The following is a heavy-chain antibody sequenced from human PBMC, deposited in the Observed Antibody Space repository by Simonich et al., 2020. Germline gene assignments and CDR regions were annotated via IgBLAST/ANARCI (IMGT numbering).Heavy chain of an antibody. J-gene: IGHJ4*02. V-gene: IGHV3-30*07. CDR3: ARDHLDSGSYYFDY. CDR1: GFTFSSYA. Sequence: QVQLVESGGGVVQPGRSLLLFCAASGFTFSSYAIHWVCLAPGKGLGWVAVRSYDGRNKYYADSVKGRFTISRDNSKNTLYLQMNSLRAEDTAVYYCARDHLDSGSYYFDYWGQGTLVTVSS. CDR2: RSYDGRNK. D-gene: IGHD1-26*01.